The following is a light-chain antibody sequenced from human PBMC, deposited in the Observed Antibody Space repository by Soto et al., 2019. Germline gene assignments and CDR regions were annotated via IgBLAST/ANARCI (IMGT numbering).Light chain of an antibody. Sequence: DIQMTQSPSTLSASVGDIVTITCRASQSVTNWLAWYQQKPGKASNLLIYDASKLQSGIPSRFSGSGSGTEFTLTISILQPDDFATYYCQQYTTFPYTVGQGTKLQIK. CDR1: QSVTNW. CDR2: DAS. CDR3: QQYTTFPYT. V-gene: IGKV1-5*01. J-gene: IGKJ2*01.